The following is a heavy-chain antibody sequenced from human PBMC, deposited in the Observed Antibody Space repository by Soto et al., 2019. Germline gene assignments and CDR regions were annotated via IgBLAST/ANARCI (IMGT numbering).Heavy chain of an antibody. D-gene: IGHD3-3*01. Sequence: SQTLSLTCAISGDSVSSDSAAWNWIRQSPSRGLEWLGRTYYRSKWYNNYAVSVKSRLTIKPDTSKNQISLQLDSVTPEDTAVYYCARGLWSGYYSNWFDPWGQGILVTASS. V-gene: IGHV6-1*01. CDR3: ARGLWSGYYSNWFDP. J-gene: IGHJ5*02. CDR1: GDSVSSDSAA. CDR2: TYYRSKWYN.